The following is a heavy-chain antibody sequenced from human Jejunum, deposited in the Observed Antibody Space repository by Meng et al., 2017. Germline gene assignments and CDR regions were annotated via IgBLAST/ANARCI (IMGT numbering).Heavy chain of an antibody. D-gene: IGHD1-26*01. V-gene: IGHV3-15*01. J-gene: IGHJ4*02. CDR2: IKTKTDGGTT. CDR3: FTDLRWEFVVDY. Sequence: EVEVVGCGVGLVKPGGSLSLSCAASGFTFSNAWMSWVRQAPGKGLEWVGRIKTKTDGGTTDYATPVKGRFAISRDDSKNTLYLQMNSLKTEDTAVYYCFTDLRWEFVVDYWGQGTLVTVSS. CDR1: GFTFSNAW.